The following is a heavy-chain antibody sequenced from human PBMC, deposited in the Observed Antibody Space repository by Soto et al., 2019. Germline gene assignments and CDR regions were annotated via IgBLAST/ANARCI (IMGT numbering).Heavy chain of an antibody. V-gene: IGHV3-15*01. J-gene: IGHJ4*02. CDR3: YTEHTLFMAH. Sequence: EAQLVESGGGLVTPGESLRLSCVASGFTFSNAWMSWVRQVPGKGLEWIGCITSKSAGATTAYAAPVTGRFTVSRDDLKNTLYLQVNSLKTEDTGIYYCYTEHTLFMAHWGQGTLVTVSS. CDR2: ITSKSAGATT. CDR1: GFTFSNAW.